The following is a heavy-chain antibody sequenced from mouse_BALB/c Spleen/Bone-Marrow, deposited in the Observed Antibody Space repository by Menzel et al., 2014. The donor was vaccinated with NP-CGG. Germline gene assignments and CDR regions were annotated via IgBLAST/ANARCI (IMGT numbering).Heavy chain of an antibody. V-gene: IGHV5-6*01. J-gene: IGHJ3*01. CDR3: ARQDYDWFAY. Sequence: EVNLAESGGDLVKPGGSLKLSCAASGFTFSSYGMSWVRQTPDKRLEWVATISSGGSYTYYPDSVKGRFTISRDNAKNTLYLQMSSLKSEDTAMYYCARQDYDWFAYWGQGTLVTVYA. CDR2: ISSGGSYT. CDR1: GFTFSSYG. D-gene: IGHD2-4*01.